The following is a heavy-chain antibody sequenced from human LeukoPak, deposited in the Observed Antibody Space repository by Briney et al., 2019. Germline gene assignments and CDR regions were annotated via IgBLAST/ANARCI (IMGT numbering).Heavy chain of an antibody. CDR1: GFTFSSYA. D-gene: IGHD3-10*01. J-gene: IGHJ4*02. V-gene: IGHV3-66*01. CDR2: IYSGGST. Sequence: GGSLRLSCAASGFTFSSYAMSWVRQAPGKGLEWVSVIYSGGSTYYADSVKGRFTISRDNSKNTLSLQMNSLRAEDTAVYYCARGQVGLDCWGQGTLVTVSS. CDR3: ARGQVGLDC.